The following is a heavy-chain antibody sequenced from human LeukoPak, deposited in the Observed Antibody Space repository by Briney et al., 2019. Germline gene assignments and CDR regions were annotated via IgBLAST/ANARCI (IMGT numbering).Heavy chain of an antibody. CDR3: TRGAYRWFGEPHNWFDP. Sequence: GGSLRLSCTASGFTFGDYAMSWFRQAPGKGLEWVGFIRSKAYGGTTEYAASVKGRFTISRDDSKSIAYLQMNSLKTEDTAVYYCTRGAYRWFGEPHNWFDPWGQGTLVTVSS. CDR2: IRSKAYGGTT. D-gene: IGHD3-10*01. V-gene: IGHV3-49*03. CDR1: GFTFGDYA. J-gene: IGHJ5*02.